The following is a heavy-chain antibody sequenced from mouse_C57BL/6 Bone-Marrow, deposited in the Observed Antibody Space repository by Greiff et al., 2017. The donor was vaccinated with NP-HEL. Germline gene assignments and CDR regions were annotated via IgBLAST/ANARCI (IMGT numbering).Heavy chain of an antibody. Sequence: VQLQQSGAELARPGASVKLSCKASGYTFTSYGISWVKQRTGQGLEWIGEIYPRSGNTYYNEKFTGKATLTADQSSSTAYLQLHSLTSRDSAVYFCAKGGDYGWYFDVWGTGTTVTVSA. CDR3: AKGGDYGWYFDV. D-gene: IGHD2-4*01. J-gene: IGHJ1*03. CDR2: IYPRSGNT. V-gene: IGHV1-81*01. CDR1: GYTFTSYG.